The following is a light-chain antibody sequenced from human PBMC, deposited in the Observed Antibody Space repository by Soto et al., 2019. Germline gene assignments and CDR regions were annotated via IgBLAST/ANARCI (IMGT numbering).Light chain of an antibody. V-gene: IGKV3-20*01. J-gene: IGKJ1*01. Sequence: EIVLTQSPGTLSLSPGERATLSCRASQRVSNEYVAWYQQKPGQAPRVRSDGACSRATCIQDRVSGRGAGTDFTLTSSRLEPEDFAVYYGQQYGSSPWTFGQGTKLDI. CDR3: QQYGSSPWT. CDR1: QRVSNEY. CDR2: GAC.